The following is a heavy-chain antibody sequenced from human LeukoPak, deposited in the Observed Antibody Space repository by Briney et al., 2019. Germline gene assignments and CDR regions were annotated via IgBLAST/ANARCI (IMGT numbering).Heavy chain of an antibody. CDR3: AKGYGSGSLVPFPYDY. CDR1: GFTFRNYA. D-gene: IGHD3-10*01. Sequence: GGSLRLSCAVSGFTFRNYAMHWVRQAPGKGLEWVAVISYDGGNEYHADSVRGRFTISRDNSKNTLYLQMNSLRAEDTAVYYCAKGYGSGSLVPFPYDYWGQGTLVTVSS. V-gene: IGHV3-30*14. J-gene: IGHJ4*02. CDR2: ISYDGGNE.